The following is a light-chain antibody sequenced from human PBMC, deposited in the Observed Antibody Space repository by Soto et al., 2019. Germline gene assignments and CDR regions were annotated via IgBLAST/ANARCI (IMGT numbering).Light chain of an antibody. CDR2: DVS. V-gene: IGLV2-14*01. J-gene: IGLJ2*01. CDR1: SSDVGAYNF. CDR3: SSYTSSRTLV. Sequence: QSALTQPASVSGSPGQSITISCTGTSSDVGAYNFVSWYQQYPGKAPKLIIYDVSNRPSGVSNRFSGSKSGNTASLTISGLQAEDEADYYCSSYTSSRTLVFGGGPKVTVL.